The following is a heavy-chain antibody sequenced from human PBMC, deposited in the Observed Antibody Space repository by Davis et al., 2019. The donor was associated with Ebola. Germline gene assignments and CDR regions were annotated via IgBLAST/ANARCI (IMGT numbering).Heavy chain of an antibody. V-gene: IGHV4-59*08. D-gene: IGHD1-26*01. CDR3: ARGASR. CDR1: GGSFSGYY. Sequence: SETLSLTCAVYGGSFSGYYWSWIRQPPGKGLEWIGYIYYSGSTNYNPSLKSRVTISVDTSKNQFSLKLSSVTAADTAVYYCARGASRWGQGTLVTVSS. CDR2: IYYSGST. J-gene: IGHJ4*02.